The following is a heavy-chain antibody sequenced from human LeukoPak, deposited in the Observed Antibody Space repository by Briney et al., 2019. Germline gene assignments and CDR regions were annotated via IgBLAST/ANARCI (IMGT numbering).Heavy chain of an antibody. CDR1: GGSIRSYY. D-gene: IGHD6-6*01. V-gene: IGHV4-59*12. CDR2: IYYSGST. J-gene: IGHJ6*03. CDR3: ARIRPSRLYMDV. Sequence: SETLSLTCTVSGGSIRSYYWSWIRQPPGKGLEWIGYIYYSGSTNYNPSLKSRVTISVDTSKNQFSLKLSSVTAADTAVYYCARIRPSRLYMDVWGKGTTVTVSS.